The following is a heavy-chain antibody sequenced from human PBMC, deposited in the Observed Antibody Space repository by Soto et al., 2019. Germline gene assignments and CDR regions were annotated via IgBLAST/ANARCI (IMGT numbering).Heavy chain of an antibody. V-gene: IGHV1-69*02. CDR3: ARGNR. CDR1: GGTFISYT. Sequence: QVQLVQSGAEVKKPGSSVKVSCKASGGTFISYTISWVRQAPGQGLEWRGRIIPILGIANYAQKFQGRVTITADNSTSTVYMELSCLSSEDTAVYYSARGNRWGQGSLVTVAS. J-gene: IGHJ4*02. CDR2: IIPILGIA.